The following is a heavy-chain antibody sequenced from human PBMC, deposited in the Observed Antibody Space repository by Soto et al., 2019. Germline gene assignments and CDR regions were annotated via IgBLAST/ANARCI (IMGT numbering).Heavy chain of an antibody. CDR1: GGTFSSYA. CDR2: IIPIFGTA. Sequence: SVKVSCKASGGTFSSYAISWVRQAPGQGLEWMGGIIPIFGTANYAQKFQGRVTITADESTSTAYMELSSLRSEDTAVYYCARDPSSGWSAGPFDYWGQGTLVTVSS. CDR3: ARDPSSGWSAGPFDY. J-gene: IGHJ4*02. D-gene: IGHD6-19*01. V-gene: IGHV1-69*13.